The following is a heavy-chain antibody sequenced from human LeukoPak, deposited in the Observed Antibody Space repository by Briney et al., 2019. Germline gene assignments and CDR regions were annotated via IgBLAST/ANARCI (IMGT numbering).Heavy chain of an antibody. CDR3: AKDALYSRSSHVDY. Sequence: GGSLRLSCAASGFTFSSYGMHWVRQAPGKGLEWVAFIRYDGSNKYYADSVKGRLTISRDNSKNTLYLQMNSLRAEDTAVYYCAKDALYSRSSHVDYWGQGTLVTVSS. J-gene: IGHJ4*02. CDR2: IRYDGSNK. V-gene: IGHV3-30*02. CDR1: GFTFSSYG. D-gene: IGHD6-13*01.